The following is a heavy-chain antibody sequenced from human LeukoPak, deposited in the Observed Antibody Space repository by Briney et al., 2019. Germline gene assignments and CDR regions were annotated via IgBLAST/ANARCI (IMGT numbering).Heavy chain of an antibody. CDR3: ARDAQSYYYGSGRSTGMDV. Sequence: PGGSLRLSCAASGFTFSSYSMNWVRQAPGKGLEWVSSISSSSSYIYYADSVKGRFTISRDNAKNSLYLQMNSLRAEDTAVYYCARDAQSYYYGSGRSTGMDVWGQGTTVTVSS. V-gene: IGHV3-21*01. CDR1: GFTFSSYS. D-gene: IGHD3-10*01. CDR2: ISSSSSYI. J-gene: IGHJ6*02.